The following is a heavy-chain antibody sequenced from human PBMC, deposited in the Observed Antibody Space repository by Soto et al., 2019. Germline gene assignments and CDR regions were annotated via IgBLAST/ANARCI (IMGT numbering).Heavy chain of an antibody. CDR2: ILPLRQTP. J-gene: IGHJ5*02. Sequence: QVQLVQSEAEVKKPGSSVRVSCNSSGGTVSSYSLSWLRQAPGQGHEWVGGILPLRQTPKYAQKFQGRVTISVDRSTNTGYMDLTRFTSEAAAVYYCACPIDGVRFLEWLPFDGWGQWTLVTVSS. CDR1: GGTVSSYS. D-gene: IGHD3-3*01. CDR3: ACPIDGVRFLEWLPFDG. V-gene: IGHV1-69*06.